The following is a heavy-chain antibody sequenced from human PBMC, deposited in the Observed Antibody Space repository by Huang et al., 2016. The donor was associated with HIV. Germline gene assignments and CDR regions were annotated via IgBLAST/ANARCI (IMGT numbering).Heavy chain of an antibody. CDR2: SDYSGST. Sequence: QVQLQESGPGLVKPSETLSLTCTVSGGSISTHYWSWIRQPPGKGLEWIGSSDYSGSTNYSPPRKSRVTILLDKAKNQFSLRVNSVTAADTAMYYCARDHHDFWRGYRRMYFFDHWGQGTLVTVSS. V-gene: IGHV4-59*11. J-gene: IGHJ4*02. CDR1: GGSISTHY. CDR3: ARDHHDFWRGYRRMYFFDH. D-gene: IGHD3-3*01.